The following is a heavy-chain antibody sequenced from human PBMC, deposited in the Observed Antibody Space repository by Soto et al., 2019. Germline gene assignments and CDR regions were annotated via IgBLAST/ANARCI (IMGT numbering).Heavy chain of an antibody. V-gene: IGHV1-18*04. CDR3: ARADYYDSSGYYFDY. J-gene: IGHJ4*01. CDR1: GYTFTSYG. CDR2: ISAYNGNT. D-gene: IGHD3-22*01. Sequence: ASVKVCCKASGYTFTSYGISWVRQAPGQGLEWMGWISAYNGNTNYAQKLQGRVTMTTDTSTSTAYMELRSLRSDDTAVYYCARADYYDSSGYYFDYWGHGTLVTVSS.